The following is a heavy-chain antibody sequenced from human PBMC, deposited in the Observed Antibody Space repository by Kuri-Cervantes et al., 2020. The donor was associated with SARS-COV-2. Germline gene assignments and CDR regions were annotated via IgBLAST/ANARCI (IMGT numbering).Heavy chain of an antibody. CDR1: GFTFSSYA. CDR2: ISGSGGST. D-gene: IGHD3-3*01. Sequence: GESLKISCAASGFTFSSYAMSWVRQAPGKGLEWVSAISGSGGSTYYADSVKGRFTISRDNSKNTLYLQMNSLRAEDTAVYYCAKGGYCDFWSGYSSYYFDYWGQGTLVTVSS. CDR3: AKGGYCDFWSGYSSYYFDY. J-gene: IGHJ4*02. V-gene: IGHV3-23*01.